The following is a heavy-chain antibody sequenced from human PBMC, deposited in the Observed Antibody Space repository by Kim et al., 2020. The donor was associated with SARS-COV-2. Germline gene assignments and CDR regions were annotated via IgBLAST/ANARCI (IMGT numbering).Heavy chain of an antibody. D-gene: IGHD3-10*01. V-gene: IGHV4-34*01. Sequence: SETLSLTCAVYGGSFSGYYWSWIRQPPGKGLEWIGEINHSGSTNYNPSLKSRVTISVDTSKNQFSLKLSSVTAADTAVYYCARGGVHITMVRGVMRNWF. CDR1: GGSFSGYY. CDR3: ARGGVHITMVRGVMRNWF. J-gene: IGHJ5*01. CDR2: INHSGST.